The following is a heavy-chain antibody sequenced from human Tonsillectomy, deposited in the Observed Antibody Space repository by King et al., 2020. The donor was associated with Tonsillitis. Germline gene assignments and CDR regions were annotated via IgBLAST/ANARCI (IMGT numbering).Heavy chain of an antibody. CDR2: IYWDDDE. CDR3: AHMKYYDNSDFDWCFDL. Sequence: TLKESGPTLVKPTQTLTPTCSVSGFSLNTIGVGVGWIRQPPGKALEWLAVIYWDDDERYSPSLESRLTITKDTSKNHVVLTMTNMDPVDTATYFCAHMKYYDNSDFDWCFDLWGRGTLVTVSS. V-gene: IGHV2-5*02. D-gene: IGHD3-22*01. J-gene: IGHJ2*01. CDR1: GFSLNTIGVG.